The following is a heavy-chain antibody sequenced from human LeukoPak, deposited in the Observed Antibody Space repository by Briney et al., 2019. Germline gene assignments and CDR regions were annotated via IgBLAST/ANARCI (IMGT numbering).Heavy chain of an antibody. Sequence: SGGSLRLSCAASGFTFSSYSMNWVRQAPGKGLEWVSSISSSSSYIYYADSVKGRFTISRDNAKNSLYLQMNSLRAEDTAVYYCAREGNLARSFDYWGQGTLVTVSS. J-gene: IGHJ4*02. CDR2: ISSSSSYI. CDR1: GFTFSSYS. CDR3: AREGNLARSFDY. D-gene: IGHD3-3*02. V-gene: IGHV3-21*01.